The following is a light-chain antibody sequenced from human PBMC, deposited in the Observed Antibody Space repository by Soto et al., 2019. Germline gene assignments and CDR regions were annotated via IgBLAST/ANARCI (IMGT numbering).Light chain of an antibody. V-gene: IGKV2-30*01. CDR2: TVS. Sequence: DVVMTQSPLSLPVTLGQPASISCRSSQSLVYSDGNAYLSWFQQRPGQSPRRLIYTVSNRDSGVPDRVSGSGSGTDFTLKISRVEAEDVGVYYCMQGTHWPPTFGQGTKVEIK. CDR3: MQGTHWPPT. J-gene: IGKJ1*01. CDR1: QSLVYSDGNAY.